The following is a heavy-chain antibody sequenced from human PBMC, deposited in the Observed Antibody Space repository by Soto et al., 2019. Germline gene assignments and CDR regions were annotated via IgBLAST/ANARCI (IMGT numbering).Heavy chain of an antibody. CDR1: GGTFSSYA. Sequence: SVKVSCKASGGTFSSYAISWVRQAPGQGLEWMGGIIPIFGTANYAQKFQGRVTITADESTSTAYMELNSLKTEDTAVYYCTRHPDYYDSSGYPFDYWGQGTLVTVSS. J-gene: IGHJ4*02. CDR3: TRHPDYYDSSGYPFDY. CDR2: IIPIFGTA. D-gene: IGHD3-22*01. V-gene: IGHV1-69*13.